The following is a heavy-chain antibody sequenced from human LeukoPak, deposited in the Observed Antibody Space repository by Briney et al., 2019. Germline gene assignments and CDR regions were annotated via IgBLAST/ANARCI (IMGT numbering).Heavy chain of an antibody. CDR1: GFTFSSYS. CDR2: ISSSSSTI. Sequence: GGSLRLSCAASGFTFSSYSMNWVRQAPGKGLEWVSYISSSSSTIYYADSVKGRFTISRDNAKNTLYLQMNSLRGEDTAVYYCARERSYDFLTGYYDAFDIWGQGTMVTVSS. V-gene: IGHV3-48*04. D-gene: IGHD3-9*01. J-gene: IGHJ3*02. CDR3: ARERSYDFLTGYYDAFDI.